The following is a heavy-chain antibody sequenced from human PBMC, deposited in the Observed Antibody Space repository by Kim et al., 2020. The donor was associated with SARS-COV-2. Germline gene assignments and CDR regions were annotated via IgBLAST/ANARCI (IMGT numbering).Heavy chain of an antibody. CDR3: AKAPIGDVPGGKRWFDP. CDR1: GFTIKTYG. V-gene: IGHV3-30*18. Sequence: GGSLRLSCVGTGFTIKTYGMHWVRQAPGKGLEWVAGISYDGSNKYYADSGKGRFTISRDNSKNTLYLQMDSLRAEDTAVYYCAKAPIGDVPGGKRWFDPWGQGTLVTVSS. CDR2: ISYDGSNK. J-gene: IGHJ5*02. D-gene: IGHD2-15*01.